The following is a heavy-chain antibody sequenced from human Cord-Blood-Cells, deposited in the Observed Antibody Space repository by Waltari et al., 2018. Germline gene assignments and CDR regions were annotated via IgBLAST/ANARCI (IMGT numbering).Heavy chain of an antibody. Sequence: WMGWINPNSGGTNYAQKFQGWVTMTRDTSISTAYMELSRLRSDDTAVYYCARAANYYDSSGYYYVDWFDPWGQGTLVTVSS. D-gene: IGHD3-22*01. J-gene: IGHJ5*02. CDR2: INPNSGGT. CDR3: ARAANYYDSSGYYYVDWFDP. V-gene: IGHV1-2*04.